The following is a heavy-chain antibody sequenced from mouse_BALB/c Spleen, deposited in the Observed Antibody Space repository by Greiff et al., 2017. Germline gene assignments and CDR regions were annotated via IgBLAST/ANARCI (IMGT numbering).Heavy chain of an antibody. V-gene: IGHV1S81*02. CDR3: TRSGDYDVSAMDY. D-gene: IGHD2-4*01. CDR1: GYTFTSYY. J-gene: IGHJ4*01. CDR2: INPSNGGT. Sequence: VHLVESGAELVKPGASVKLSCKASGYTFTSYYMYWVKQRPGQGLEWIGEINPSNGGTNFNEKFKSKATLTVDKSSSTAYMQLSSLTSEDSAVYYCTRSGDYDVSAMDYWGQGTSVTVSS.